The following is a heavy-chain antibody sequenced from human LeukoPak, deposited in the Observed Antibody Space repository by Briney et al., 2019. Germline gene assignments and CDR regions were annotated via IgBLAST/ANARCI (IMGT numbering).Heavy chain of an antibody. CDR3: AKRGNYYEFDY. CDR2: ISYDGSNK. D-gene: IGHD3-22*01. J-gene: IGHJ4*02. V-gene: IGHV3-30*18. CDR1: GFTFSSYG. Sequence: GGSLRLSCAASGFTFSSYGMHWVRQAPGKGLEWVAVISYDGSNKYYADSVKGRFTISRDNSKNTLYLQMNSLRAEDTAVYYCAKRGNYYEFDYWGQGTLVTVSS.